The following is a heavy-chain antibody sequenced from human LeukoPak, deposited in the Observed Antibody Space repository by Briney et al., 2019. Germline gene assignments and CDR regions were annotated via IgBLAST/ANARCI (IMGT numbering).Heavy chain of an antibody. CDR2: IIPIFGTA. D-gene: IGHD2-15*01. J-gene: IGHJ3*02. V-gene: IGHV1-69*13. CDR3: ARGWHCSGGSCHDAFDI. CDR1: GYTFTGYY. Sequence: ASVKVSCKASGYTFTGYYMHWVRQAPGQGLEWMGGIIPIFGTANYAQKFQGRVTITADESTSTAYMELSSLRSEDTAVYYCARGWHCSGGSCHDAFDIWGQGTMVTVSS.